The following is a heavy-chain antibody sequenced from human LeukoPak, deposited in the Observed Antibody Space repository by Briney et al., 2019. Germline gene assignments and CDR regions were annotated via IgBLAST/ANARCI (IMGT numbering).Heavy chain of an antibody. CDR2: IWYDGSNK. Sequence: GGSLRLSCAASGFTFSSYGMHWVRQAPGKGLEWVAVIWYDGSNKYYADSVKGRFTISRDNSKNTLYLQMNSLRAEDTAVYYCARERSWNGPLDYWGQGTLVTVSS. D-gene: IGHD1-1*01. CDR3: ARERSWNGPLDY. J-gene: IGHJ4*02. V-gene: IGHV3-33*01. CDR1: GFTFSSYG.